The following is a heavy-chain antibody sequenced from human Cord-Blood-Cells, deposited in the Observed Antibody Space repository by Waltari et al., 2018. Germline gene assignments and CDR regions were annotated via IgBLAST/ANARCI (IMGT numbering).Heavy chain of an antibody. CDR2: IWYDGSNK. CDR3: ARVGYSSSFDY. J-gene: IGHJ4*02. CDR1: GFTFSSNG. D-gene: IGHD6-6*01. Sequence: VQLVESGGGVVQPGRSLRLSCAGSGFTFSSNGMHWVRQAPGKGLEWVAVIWYDGSNKYYADSVKGRFTISRDNSKNTLYLQMNSLRAEDTAVYYCARVGYSSSFDYWGQGTLVTVSS. V-gene: IGHV3-33*01.